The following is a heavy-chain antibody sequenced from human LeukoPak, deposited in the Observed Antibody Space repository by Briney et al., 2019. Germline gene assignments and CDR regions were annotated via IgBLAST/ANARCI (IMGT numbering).Heavy chain of an antibody. J-gene: IGHJ6*04. D-gene: IGHD3-10*02. CDR3: AELGISMIGGV. CDR1: GFTFSSYE. Sequence: GGSLRLSCAASGFTFSSYEMNWVRQAPGKGRAGVSYISSSGSTIYYADSVKGRFTISRDNAKNSLYLQMNRRRGEDTAVYYCAELGISMIGGVWGKGTTVTISS. V-gene: IGHV3-48*03. CDR2: ISSSGSTI.